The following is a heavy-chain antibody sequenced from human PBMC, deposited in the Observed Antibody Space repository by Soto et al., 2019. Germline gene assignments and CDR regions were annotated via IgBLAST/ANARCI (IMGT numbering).Heavy chain of an antibody. CDR2: ISAYNGNT. D-gene: IGHD6-13*01. CDR1: GYTFTSYG. Sequence: QVQLVQSGAEVKKPGASVKVSCKASGYTFTSYGISWVRQAPGQGLEWMGWISAYNGNTNYAQKLQGRVTMTTDTSTSTAYMELRSLRSDDTAMYYCARWYSSSWYGYYYGMDVWGQGTTVTVSS. J-gene: IGHJ6*02. CDR3: ARWYSSSWYGYYYGMDV. V-gene: IGHV1-18*01.